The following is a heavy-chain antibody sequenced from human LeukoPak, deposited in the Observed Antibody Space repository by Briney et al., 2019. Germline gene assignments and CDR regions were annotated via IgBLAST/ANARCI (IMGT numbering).Heavy chain of an antibody. J-gene: IGHJ4*02. CDR2: INLDGSEK. CDR3: ARADSNIAARRVGFDS. Sequence: GGSLRLSCAASGFTFSSYWMSWVRQAPGTGPEWVANINLDGSEKHYVDSVRGRFTISRDNTKNSLYLQMNSLRVEDTAVYYCARADSNIAARRVGFDSWGQGTLVTVSS. CDR1: GFTFSSYW. V-gene: IGHV3-7*01. D-gene: IGHD6-6*01.